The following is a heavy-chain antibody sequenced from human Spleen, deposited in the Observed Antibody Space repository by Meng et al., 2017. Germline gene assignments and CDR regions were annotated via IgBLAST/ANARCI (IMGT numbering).Heavy chain of an antibody. CDR1: GGTFSFYS. J-gene: IGHJ3*02. CDR2: VMPIPGLA. CDR3: ARDRPYYYDSSGYYYRLDAFDI. Sequence: SVKVSCKASGGTFSFYSISWVRQAPGQGPEWMGRVMPIPGLANYAQKFQARVTMTGDTSISTAYMELSGLRSEDTAVYYCARDRPYYYDSSGYYYRLDAFDIWGQGTMVTVSS. V-gene: IGHV1-69*04. D-gene: IGHD3-22*01.